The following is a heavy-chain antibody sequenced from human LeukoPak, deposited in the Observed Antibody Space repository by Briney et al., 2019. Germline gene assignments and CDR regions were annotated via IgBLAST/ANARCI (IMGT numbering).Heavy chain of an antibody. V-gene: IGHV3-30-3*01. CDR1: GFTFSSYA. CDR2: ISYDGSNK. J-gene: IGHJ4*02. CDR3: AKDYWLDGVTYYFDY. Sequence: LAGGSLRLSCAASGFTFSSYAMHWVRQAPGKGLEWVAVISYDGSNKYYADSVKGRFTISRDNSKNTLYLQMNSLRAEDTAVYYCAKDYWLDGVTYYFDYWGQGTLVTVSS. D-gene: IGHD3-9*01.